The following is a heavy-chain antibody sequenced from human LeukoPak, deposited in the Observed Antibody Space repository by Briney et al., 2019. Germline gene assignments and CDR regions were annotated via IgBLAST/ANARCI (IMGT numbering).Heavy chain of an antibody. J-gene: IGHJ2*01. V-gene: IGHV4-59*08. CDR3: ARQRGRSGSKGYFDL. Sequence: PSETLSLTCTVSGGSISSYYWSWIRQPPGKGLEWIGYIYYSGSTNYNPSLKSRVTISVDTSKNQFSLKLSSVTAADTAVYYCARQRGRSGSKGYFDLWGRGTLVTVSS. D-gene: IGHD6-19*01. CDR2: IYYSGST. CDR1: GGSISSYY.